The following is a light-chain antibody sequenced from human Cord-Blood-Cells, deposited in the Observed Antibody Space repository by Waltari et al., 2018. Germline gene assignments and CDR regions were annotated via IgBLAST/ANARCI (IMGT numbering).Light chain of an antibody. V-gene: IGLV2-14*01. CDR2: DVS. Sequence: QSALTQPASVSGSPGQSITISCTGTSSDVGGYNYVSWYQQHPGKAPKRMIYDVSKRPSGVSNRFSGSKSGNTACLTISGLQAEDEADYYCSSYTSSSTFYVFGTGTKVTVL. CDR3: SSYTSSSTFYV. CDR1: SSDVGGYNY. J-gene: IGLJ1*01.